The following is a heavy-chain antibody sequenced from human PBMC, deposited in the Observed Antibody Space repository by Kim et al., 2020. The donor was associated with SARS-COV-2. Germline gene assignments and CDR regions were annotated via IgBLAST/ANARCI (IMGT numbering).Heavy chain of an antibody. J-gene: IGHJ4*02. V-gene: IGHV4-34*01. CDR3: ARGRGPYYDFWSGYRNAYYFDY. D-gene: IGHD3-3*01. CDR2: INHSGST. CDR1: GGSFSGYY. Sequence: SETLSLTCAVYGGSFSGYYWSWIRQPPGKGLEWIGEINHSGSTNYNPSLKSRVTISVDTSKNQFSLKLSSVTAADTAVYYCARGRGPYYDFWSGYRNAYYFDYWGQGTLVTVSS.